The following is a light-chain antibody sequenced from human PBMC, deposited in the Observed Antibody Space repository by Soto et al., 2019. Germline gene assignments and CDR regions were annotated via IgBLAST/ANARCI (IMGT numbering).Light chain of an antibody. CDR2: DTS. V-gene: IGKV3-11*01. CDR1: QTIRGL. Sequence: EIVLTQSPATLSLSPGERATLSCRTSQTIRGLLNWYQQRPGQAPRLLIYDTSNRATDIPARFSGSGSGTAFILTISSLDPEDFGVYFCQQRHNWPITFGQGPRLDIK. CDR3: QQRHNWPIT. J-gene: IGKJ5*01.